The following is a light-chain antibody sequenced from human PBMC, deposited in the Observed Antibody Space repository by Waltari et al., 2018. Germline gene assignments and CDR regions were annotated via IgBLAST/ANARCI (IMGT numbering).Light chain of an antibody. Sequence: QSALTQPASVSGSPGQSITISCTGTSSDVENYHLVSWYQQHPSKAPKRMFFEFSQRPSGVSDRFSGSQSGNAASLTISGLQADDEADYYCCSYAGRSTWVFGGGTQLTVL. CDR1: SSDVENYHL. CDR3: CSYAGRSTWV. CDR2: EFS. J-gene: IGLJ3*02. V-gene: IGLV2-23*02.